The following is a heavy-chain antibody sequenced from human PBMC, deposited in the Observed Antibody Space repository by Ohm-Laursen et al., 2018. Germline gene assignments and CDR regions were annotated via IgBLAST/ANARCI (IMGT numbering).Heavy chain of an antibody. CDR3: ATTTQGSFDY. Sequence: GSLRLSCSASGFTVSSNYMSWVRQAPGKGLVWVSRINSDGSTTNYADSVKGRFTISRDNAKNTLYLQMNSLGAEDTALYYCATTTQGSFDYWGQGTLVTVSS. D-gene: IGHD3-10*01. CDR1: GFTVSSNY. V-gene: IGHV3-74*01. CDR2: INSDGSTT. J-gene: IGHJ4*02.